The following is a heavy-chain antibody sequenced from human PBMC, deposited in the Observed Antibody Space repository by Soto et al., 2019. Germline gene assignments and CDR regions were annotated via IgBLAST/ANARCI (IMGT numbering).Heavy chain of an antibody. D-gene: IGHD3-10*01. CDR1: GFTFSSYA. CDR3: AKDRSVRGVINAFAGYNWFDP. V-gene: IGHV3-23*01. CDR2: ISGSGGST. Sequence: TGGSLRLSCAASGFTFSSYAMSWVRQAPGKGLEWVSAISGSGGSTYYADSVKGRFTISRDNSKNTLYLQMNSLRAEDTAVYYCAKDRSVRGVINAFAGYNWFDPWGQGTLVTVSS. J-gene: IGHJ5*02.